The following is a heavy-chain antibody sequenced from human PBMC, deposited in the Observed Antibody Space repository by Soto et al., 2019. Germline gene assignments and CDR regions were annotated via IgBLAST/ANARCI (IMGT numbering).Heavy chain of an antibody. CDR1: GGSINSGDYY. CDR2: IYYSGST. Sequence: QVQLQESGPGLVKPSQTLSLTCTVSGGSINSGDYYWSWIRQPPGKGLGWIGYIYYSGSTYYNPSLKSRVSISADTSKNQFSLKLSSVTAADTAVYYCARAKGLVTVTTSWFDPWGQGTLVTVSS. D-gene: IGHD4-17*01. V-gene: IGHV4-30-4*01. J-gene: IGHJ5*02. CDR3: ARAKGLVTVTTSWFDP.